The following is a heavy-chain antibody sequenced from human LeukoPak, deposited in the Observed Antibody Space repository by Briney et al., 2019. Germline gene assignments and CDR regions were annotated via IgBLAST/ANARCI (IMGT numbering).Heavy chain of an antibody. J-gene: IGHJ4*02. CDR2: INPSGGST. Sequence: GASVKVSCKASGYTFTNYYMHWVRQAPGQGLEWMGVINPSGGSTDFPQEFQGRVTLTRDKSTSTVYMELSSLRSEDTAVYCCARGNILTAYYNDYWGQGTLVTVSS. V-gene: IGHV1-46*01. CDR3: ARGNILTAYYNDY. D-gene: IGHD3-9*01. CDR1: GYTFTNYY.